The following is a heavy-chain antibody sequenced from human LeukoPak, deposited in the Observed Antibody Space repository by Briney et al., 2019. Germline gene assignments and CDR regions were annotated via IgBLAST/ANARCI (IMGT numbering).Heavy chain of an antibody. CDR1: GGSISSHY. J-gene: IGHJ6*03. CDR3: ARDASGYCSSTSCSYPYYYYYYMDV. D-gene: IGHD2-2*01. CDR2: IYYSGST. V-gene: IGHV4-59*11. Sequence: SETLSLTCTVSGGSISSHYWSWIRQPPGKGLEWIGYIYYSGSTNYNPSLKSRVTISVDTSKNQFSLKLSSVTAADTAVYYCARDASGYCSSTSCSYPYYYYYYMDVWGKGTTVTVSS.